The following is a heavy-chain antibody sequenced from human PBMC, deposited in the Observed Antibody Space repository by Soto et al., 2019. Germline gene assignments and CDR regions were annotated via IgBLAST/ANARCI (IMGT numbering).Heavy chain of an antibody. Sequence: GGSLRLSCAASGFTFSSYNMNWVRQAPGKGLEWVSYISSSSSTIYYADSVKGRFTISRDNAKNSLYLQMNSLRAEDTAVYYCARGGYSSSTSCYQKYALDIWGQGTMVTVSS. V-gene: IGHV3-48*01. J-gene: IGHJ3*02. CDR1: GFTFSSYN. D-gene: IGHD2-2*01. CDR2: ISSSSSTI. CDR3: ARGGYSSSTSCYQKYALDI.